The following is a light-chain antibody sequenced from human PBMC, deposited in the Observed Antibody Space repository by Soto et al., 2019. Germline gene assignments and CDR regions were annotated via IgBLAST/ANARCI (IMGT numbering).Light chain of an antibody. CDR1: QGIISW. CDR3: QQTSSSPLT. CDR2: AAS. V-gene: IGKV1-12*01. J-gene: IGKJ4*01. Sequence: DIQMTVSPSFVCASVGDRVTITCRASQGIISWLAWYQQKPGRAPKLLIHAASSLESGVPSRFSGSGFGTDFTLTISSLQPEDFATYYCQQTSSSPLTFGGGTKVEIK.